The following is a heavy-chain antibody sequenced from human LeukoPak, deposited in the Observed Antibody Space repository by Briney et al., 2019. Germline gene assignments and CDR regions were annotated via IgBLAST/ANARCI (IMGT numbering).Heavy chain of an antibody. V-gene: IGHV1-2*04. J-gene: IGHJ3*02. CDR2: INPNSGGT. CDR1: GYTFSGYY. D-gene: IGHD3-3*01. Sequence: ASVKVSCKASGYTFSGYYMHWVRQAPGQGLEWMGRINPNSGGTNYAQKFQGWVTMTRDTSTSTAYMELSRLRSDDTAVYYCARAGHFATYYDFWSGYSAFDIWGQGTMVTVSS. CDR3: ARAGHFATYYDFWSGYSAFDI.